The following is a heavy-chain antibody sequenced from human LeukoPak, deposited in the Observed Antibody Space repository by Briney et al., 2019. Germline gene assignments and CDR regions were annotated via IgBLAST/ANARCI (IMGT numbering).Heavy chain of an antibody. Sequence: PGGSLTLSCAASGFTFSGYWMSWLRQAPGKGLEWVANIKQDGGEKYYVDSVKGRLTISRDNAKNSLYLQMNSLRAEDTAVYYCARDRGFGQADVWGKGTTVTVSS. CDR3: ARDRGFGQADV. V-gene: IGHV3-7*01. CDR1: GFTFSGYW. D-gene: IGHD3-10*01. J-gene: IGHJ6*04. CDR2: IKQDGGEK.